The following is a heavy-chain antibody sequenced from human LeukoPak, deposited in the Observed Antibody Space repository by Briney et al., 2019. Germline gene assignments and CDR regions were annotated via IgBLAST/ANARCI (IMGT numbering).Heavy chain of an antibody. Sequence: SETLSLTCTVSGGSISSGSYYWSWIRQPAGKGLEWIGRIYTSGSTNYNPSLESRVTISVDTSKNQLSLKLSSVTAADTAVYYCARGRYGDYVNYYYYMDVWGKGTTVTVSS. D-gene: IGHD4-17*01. CDR3: ARGRYGDYVNYYYYMDV. CDR1: GGSISSGSYY. V-gene: IGHV4-61*02. J-gene: IGHJ6*03. CDR2: IYTSGST.